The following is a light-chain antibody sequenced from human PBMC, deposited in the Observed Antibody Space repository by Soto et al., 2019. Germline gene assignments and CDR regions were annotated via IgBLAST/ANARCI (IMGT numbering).Light chain of an antibody. V-gene: IGKV3-15*01. Sequence: EIVLTQSPGTLSVSPGERATLSCRASQSVSSKLAWYQQKPGQAPRLLFYGASTGATGIPARFSGSGSETEFTLSISSLQSEDFAVDYCQQYNNWPARFGQGT. CDR2: GAS. CDR1: QSVSSK. CDR3: QQYNNWPAR. J-gene: IGKJ1*01.